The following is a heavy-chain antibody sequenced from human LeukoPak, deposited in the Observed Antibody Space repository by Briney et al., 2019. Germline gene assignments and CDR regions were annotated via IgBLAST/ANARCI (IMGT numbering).Heavy chain of an antibody. CDR2: IKSKMARGTA. CDR3: AWGGAQHYES. CDR1: GLTVSDVW. Sequence: GGSLRLSCAVSGLTVSDVWMKWVRQSAGRGLEWVGRIKSKMARGTADYAAPVKGRFTISRDDSRNTVDLQMNGLTVEDTALYYCAWGGAQHYESWGQGTLVTVSS. V-gene: IGHV3-15*07. D-gene: IGHD3-16*01. J-gene: IGHJ4*02.